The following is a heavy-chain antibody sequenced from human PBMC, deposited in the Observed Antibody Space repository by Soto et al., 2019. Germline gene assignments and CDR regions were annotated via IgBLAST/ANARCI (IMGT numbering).Heavy chain of an antibody. CDR1: GLTWGTDC. D-gene: IGHD4-17*01. CDR2: VSRTSYSI. J-gene: IGHJ4*02. V-gene: IGHV3-21*01. CDR3: VREPAVDADFGAYPVFAF. Sequence: GHLRRSCTASGLTWGTDCMKGVGQSPEPGLEWVSSVSRTSYSIYYADSVKGRFSISRDNAKNSLYLQMNSLRAEDTAVYYRVREPAVDADFGAYPVFAFWGQGSLVTGTS.